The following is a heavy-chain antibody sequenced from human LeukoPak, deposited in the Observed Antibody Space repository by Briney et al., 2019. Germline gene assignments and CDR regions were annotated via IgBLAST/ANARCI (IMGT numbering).Heavy chain of an antibody. CDR2: ISGYSSNT. CDR1: GYTFMSHG. D-gene: IGHD3-16*01. J-gene: IGHJ3*02. Sequence: ASVKVSFKAYGYTFMSHGISWVRQAPGQGLEWVGWISGYSSNTNYAQRLQGRVTMTTDTSTTTAYMELRSLRSDDTAVYYCARATGTWGHDGFDIWGQGTMVTVSS. V-gene: IGHV1-18*01. CDR3: ARATGTWGHDGFDI.